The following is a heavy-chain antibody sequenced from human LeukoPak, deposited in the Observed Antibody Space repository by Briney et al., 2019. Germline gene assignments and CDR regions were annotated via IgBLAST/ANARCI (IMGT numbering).Heavy chain of an antibody. Sequence: GGSLRLSCAASGFTFSNYGMHWVRQAPGKGLEWVAFVRYDETTKFYADSVKGRFTISRDNSKTTLYLQMNSLRAEDTAVYCCAKGDSSSASYYFDYWGQGTLVTVSS. CDR1: GFTFSNYG. CDR3: AKGDSSSASYYFDY. J-gene: IGHJ4*02. V-gene: IGHV3-30*02. CDR2: VRYDETTK. D-gene: IGHD6-6*01.